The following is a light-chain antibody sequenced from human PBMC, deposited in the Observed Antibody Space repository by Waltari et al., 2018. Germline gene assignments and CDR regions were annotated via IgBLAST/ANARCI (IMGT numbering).Light chain of an antibody. Sequence: DIQMTQSPFYLSASVGDRVTITCRATEDIAHYVNWYQQSPGKAPKVLISSATSLQSGVPSRFSGSGSGTDFTLTISSLQPEDVATYYCQQSYNTPFTFGQGTKLQIK. CDR1: EDIAHY. V-gene: IGKV1-39*01. J-gene: IGKJ2*01. CDR3: QQSYNTPFT. CDR2: SAT.